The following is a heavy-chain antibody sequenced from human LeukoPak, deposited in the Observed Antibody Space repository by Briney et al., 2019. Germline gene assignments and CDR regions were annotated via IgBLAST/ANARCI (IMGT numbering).Heavy chain of an antibody. J-gene: IGHJ5*02. Sequence: SETLSLTCAVSGGYVNRGTFFWTWIRKPPGKGLEWIGYISNSGSTNYHPSLKSRVTISVDTSKNQFSLKLSSVTAADTAVYYCARGRSYYYDSSGYQRLPRPRVAPFDPWGQGTLVTVSS. CDR2: ISNSGST. CDR3: ARGRSYYYDSSGYQRLPRPRVAPFDP. CDR1: GGYVNRGTFF. V-gene: IGHV4-61*01. D-gene: IGHD3-22*01.